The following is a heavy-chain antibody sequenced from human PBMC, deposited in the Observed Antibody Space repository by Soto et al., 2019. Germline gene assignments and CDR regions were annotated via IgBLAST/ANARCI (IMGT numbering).Heavy chain of an antibody. V-gene: IGHV4-34*01. CDR2: INHGGST. J-gene: IGHJ6*03. Sequence: SETMSLTCAVYGGSFSGYYWSWIRQPPGKGLEWIGEINHGGSTNYNPSLESRVTISVDTSKNQFSLRLSSVTAGDTAVYFCARGEVAVVPVAIYYYMDVWAKGTPVTVS. CDR1: GGSFSGYY. CDR3: ARGEVAVVPVAIYYYMDV. D-gene: IGHD2-2*02.